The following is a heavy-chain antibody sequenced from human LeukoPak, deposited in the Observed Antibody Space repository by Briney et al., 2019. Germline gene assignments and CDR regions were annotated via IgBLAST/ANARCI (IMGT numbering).Heavy chain of an antibody. CDR3: ARDITVGRFLSPGHAFDI. V-gene: IGHV3-74*01. CDR2: INSDGSCT. D-gene: IGHD3-3*01. J-gene: IGHJ3*02. CDR1: GFTFSSYW. Sequence: GGSLRLSCAASGFTFSSYWMHWVRQAPGKGLVWVSRINSDGSCTSYADSVKGRFTISRDNAKNTLYLQMNSLRAEDTAVYYCARDITVGRFLSPGHAFDIWGQGTMVTVSS.